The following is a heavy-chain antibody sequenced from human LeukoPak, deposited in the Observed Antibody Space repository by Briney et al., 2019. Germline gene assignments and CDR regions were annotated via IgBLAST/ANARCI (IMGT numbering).Heavy chain of an antibody. J-gene: IGHJ6*04. CDR1: GGSISSYY. CDR2: IYYSGST. D-gene: IGHD1-26*01. V-gene: IGHV4-59*01. Sequence: SETLSLTCTVSGGSISSYYWSWIRQPPGKGLEWIGYIYYSGSTNYNPSLKSRVTISVDTSKNQFSLKLSSVTAADTAVYYCARVRSYYYYYGMDVWGKGATVTVSS. CDR3: ARVRSYYYYYGMDV.